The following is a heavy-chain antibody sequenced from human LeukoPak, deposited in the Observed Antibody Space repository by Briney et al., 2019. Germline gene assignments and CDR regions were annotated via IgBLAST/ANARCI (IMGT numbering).Heavy chain of an antibody. J-gene: IGHJ4*02. CDR3: AKAPRITMIVVVRSRPYYFDY. CDR2: IRYDGSNK. CDR1: GFTFSSYG. Sequence: GGSLRLSCAASGFTFSSYGMHWVRQAPGKGLERVAFIRYDGSNKYYADSVTGRFTVSRDNSKNTLYLQMNSLRAEDTAVYYCAKAPRITMIVVVRSRPYYFDYWGQGTLVTVSS. D-gene: IGHD3-22*01. V-gene: IGHV3-30*02.